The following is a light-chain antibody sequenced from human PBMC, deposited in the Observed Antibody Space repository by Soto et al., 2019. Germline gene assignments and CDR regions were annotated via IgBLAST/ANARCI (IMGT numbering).Light chain of an antibody. V-gene: IGKV1-5*03. CDR1: QSISSW. J-gene: IGKJ5*01. CDR2: KAS. CDR3: QQYDNYSIS. Sequence: DTQMTQFPSTLSASLGDRVTITCRASQSISSWLAWYQQKPGKVPNLLMYKASSLTTAVPSRFRGSGSGTEFSLTINNLPHDDFGTYFCQQYDNYSISFGQGTRLEIK.